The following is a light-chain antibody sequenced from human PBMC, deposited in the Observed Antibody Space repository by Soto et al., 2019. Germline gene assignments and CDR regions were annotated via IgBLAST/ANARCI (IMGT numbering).Light chain of an antibody. CDR1: QSVSTN. CDR2: SAS. J-gene: IGKJ5*01. Sequence: ETVMTQSPATLSVFPGEGATLSCRASQSVSTNLAWYQCKPGQAPRLLIYSASIRATGIPARFSGSGSGTDFTLTISSLRSEDSAVYFCQQYNHWPPITFGQGTRLENK. V-gene: IGKV3-15*01. CDR3: QQYNHWPPIT.